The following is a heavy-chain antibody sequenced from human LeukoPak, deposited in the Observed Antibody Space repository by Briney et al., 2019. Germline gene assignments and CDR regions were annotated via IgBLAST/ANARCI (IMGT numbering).Heavy chain of an antibody. CDR1: GFTFSSYA. D-gene: IGHD1-26*01. J-gene: IGHJ4*02. CDR2: ISGSGGST. V-gene: IGHV3-23*01. CDR3: TKDNDSGSYYYISSTVFDY. Sequence: GGSLRLSCAASGFTFSSYAMSWVRLAPGKGLEWVSAISGSGGSTYYADSVKGRFTISRDNSKNTLYLQMNSLRAEDTAVYYCTKDNDSGSYYYISSTVFDYWGQGTLVTVSS.